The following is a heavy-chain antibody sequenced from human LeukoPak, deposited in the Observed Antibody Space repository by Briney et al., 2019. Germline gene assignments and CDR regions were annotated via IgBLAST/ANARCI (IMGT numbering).Heavy chain of an antibody. J-gene: IGHJ3*02. D-gene: IGHD2/OR15-2a*01. V-gene: IGHV3-23*01. CDR3: AKAIVLLISGNAFDI. Sequence: PGGSLRLSCAASGFTFRNYAMSWVRQAPGKGLEWVSGISGSGTNTCYADSVKGRFTISRDNSKNTLYVQMNSLRAEDTAVYYCAKAIVLLISGNAFDIWGQGTMVTVSS. CDR2: ISGSGTNT. CDR1: GFTFRNYA.